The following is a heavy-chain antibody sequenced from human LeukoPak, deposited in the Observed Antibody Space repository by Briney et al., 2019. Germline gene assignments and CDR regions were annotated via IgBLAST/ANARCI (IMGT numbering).Heavy chain of an antibody. D-gene: IGHD3-16*02. CDR1: GASISNYF. CDR3: ARDTDDYVWGSYHYDY. CDR2: IYSSGST. V-gene: IGHV4-4*07. J-gene: IGHJ4*02. Sequence: PSETLSLTCTVSGASISNYFWSWFRQPPGRGLEWIGLIYSSGSTSYNPSLKSRVTMSVDTSKNQFSLKLSSVTAADTAVYYCARDTDDYVWGSYHYDYWGQGTLVTVSS.